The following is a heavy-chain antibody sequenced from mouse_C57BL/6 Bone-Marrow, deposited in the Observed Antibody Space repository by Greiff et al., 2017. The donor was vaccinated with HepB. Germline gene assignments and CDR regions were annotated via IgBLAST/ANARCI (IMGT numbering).Heavy chain of an antibody. J-gene: IGHJ3*01. D-gene: IGHD1-1*01. Sequence: VQLKESGGDLVKPGGSLKLSCAASGFTFSSYGMSWVRQTPDKRLEWVATISSGGSYTYYPDSVKGRFTISRDNAKNTLYLQMSSLKSEDTAMYYCARRGSSYWFAYWGQGTLVTVSA. CDR1: GFTFSSYG. CDR2: ISSGGSYT. V-gene: IGHV5-6*01. CDR3: ARRGSSYWFAY.